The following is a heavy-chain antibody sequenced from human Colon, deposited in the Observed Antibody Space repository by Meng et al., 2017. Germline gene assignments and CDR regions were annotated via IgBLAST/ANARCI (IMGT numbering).Heavy chain of an antibody. CDR1: GGSISTGGYY. V-gene: IGHV4-31*01. Sequence: QVHLQESGPGIVKPSQTLSLTCPVSGGSISTGGYYWSWIRQLPGKGLEWIGYIYYSGSTYYNPSLRSLVSISVDTSKNQFSLRLTSVTAADTAVYYCARVRRSGDDFDYWGQGTLVTVSS. CDR2: IYYSGST. J-gene: IGHJ4*02. CDR3: ARVRRSGDDFDY. D-gene: IGHD1-26*01.